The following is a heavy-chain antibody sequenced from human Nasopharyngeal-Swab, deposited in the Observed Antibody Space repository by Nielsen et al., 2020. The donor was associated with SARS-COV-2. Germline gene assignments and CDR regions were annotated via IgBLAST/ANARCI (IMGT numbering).Heavy chain of an antibody. D-gene: IGHD3-22*01. J-gene: IGHJ4*02. CDR2: ISCSCGST. CDR3: ARYDDYYDSSGYAY. V-gene: IGHV3-23*01. CDR1: GFPFLSYS. Sequence: GESLKISCSASGFPFLSYSLSWVRQAPGKGLEWVSVISCSCGSTYYADSVKGRFTISRDNSKNTLYLQMNSLRAEDTAVYYCARYDDYYDSSGYAYWGQGTLVTVSS.